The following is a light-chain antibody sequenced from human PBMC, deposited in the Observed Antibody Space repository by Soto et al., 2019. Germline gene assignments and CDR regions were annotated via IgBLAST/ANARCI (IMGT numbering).Light chain of an antibody. Sequence: EIVLTQSPGTLSLSPGERATLSCRASQSVSSSYLAWYQQKPGQAHRLLIYGASSRATGIPDRFSGSGSGTDFTLTISRLEPEDFAVYYCQQYGSSPPFTFGPVTKVDIK. V-gene: IGKV3-20*01. CDR3: QQYGSSPPFT. J-gene: IGKJ3*01. CDR1: QSVSSSY. CDR2: GAS.